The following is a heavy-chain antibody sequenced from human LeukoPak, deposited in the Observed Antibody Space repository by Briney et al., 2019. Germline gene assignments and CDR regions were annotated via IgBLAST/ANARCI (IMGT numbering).Heavy chain of an antibody. V-gene: IGHV4-38-2*02. CDR1: GYSISSGYY. D-gene: IGHD3-10*01. CDR3: ARAEGSGTFYNPKGPNWFDP. J-gene: IGHJ5*02. CDR2: IYHTDNT. Sequence: PSETLSLTCTVSGYSISSGYYWGWIRQPPGKGLEWIGNIYHTDNTYYNPSLKSRVTILVDTSKNQFSLELSSVTVADTAVYYCARAEGSGTFYNPKGPNWFDPWGQGALVTVSS.